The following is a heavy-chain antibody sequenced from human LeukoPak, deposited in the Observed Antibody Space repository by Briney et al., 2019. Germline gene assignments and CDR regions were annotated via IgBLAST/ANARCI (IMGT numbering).Heavy chain of an antibody. J-gene: IGHJ5*02. D-gene: IGHD3-3*01. CDR2: INPNSGGT. CDR3: ARDNYYDFWSGNGWFDP. Sequence: ASGKVSCKASGYTFTGYYMHWVRQAPGQGLEWMGWINPNSGGTNYAQKFQGRVTMTRDTSISTAYMELSRLRSDDTAVYYCARDNYYDFWSGNGWFDPWGQGTLVTVSS. V-gene: IGHV1-2*02. CDR1: GYTFTGYY.